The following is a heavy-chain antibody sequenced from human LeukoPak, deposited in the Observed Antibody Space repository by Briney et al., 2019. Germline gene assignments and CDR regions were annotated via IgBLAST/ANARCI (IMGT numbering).Heavy chain of an antibody. V-gene: IGHV3-48*01. Sequence: GGSLRLSCVASGFTFRTYRMHWVRQAPGKGLEWVSYISSDSRNIYYADSVKGRFTISRDNAKNSLYLQMNSLRAEDTAVYYCARLGMTTVTTIDYWGQGTLVTVSS. J-gene: IGHJ4*02. CDR2: ISSDSRNI. CDR1: GFTFRTYR. CDR3: ARLGMTTVTTIDY. D-gene: IGHD4-17*01.